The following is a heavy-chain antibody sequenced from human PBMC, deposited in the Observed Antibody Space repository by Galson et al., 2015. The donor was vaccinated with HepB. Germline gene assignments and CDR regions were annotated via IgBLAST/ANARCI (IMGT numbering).Heavy chain of an antibody. CDR1: GYTFTGYY. V-gene: IGHV1-2*02. CDR3: ARVPSRGYSSSNWFDP. Sequence: SVKVSCKASGYTFTGYYMHWVRQAPGQGLEWMGWINPNSGGTNYAQKFQGRVTMTRDTSISTAYMELSRLRSDDTAVYYCARVPSRGYSSSNWFDPWGQGTLVTVSS. D-gene: IGHD6-13*01. CDR2: INPNSGGT. J-gene: IGHJ5*02.